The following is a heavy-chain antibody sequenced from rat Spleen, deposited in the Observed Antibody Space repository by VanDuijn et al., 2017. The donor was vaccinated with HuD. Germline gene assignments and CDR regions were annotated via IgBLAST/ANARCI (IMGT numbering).Heavy chain of an antibody. Sequence: VRLLESGPGLVKPSQSLSLTCSVTDYSITSSYTWNWIRKFPGNKLEWMGYINGAGSTNYNPSLKSRISISRDTSKNQFFLQVNSVTTEDTATYYCASLYSSYSLYYFDYWGQGVMVTVSP. D-gene: IGHD1-2*01. V-gene: IGHV3-3*01. J-gene: IGHJ2*01. CDR2: INGAGST. CDR1: DYSITSSYT. CDR3: ASLYSSYSLYYFDY.